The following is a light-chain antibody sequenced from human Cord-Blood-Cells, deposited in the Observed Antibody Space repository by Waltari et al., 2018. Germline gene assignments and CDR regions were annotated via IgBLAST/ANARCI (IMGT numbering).Light chain of an antibody. CDR1: TGYAGGYSY. Sequence: APTPPAAVSGSPGHAHTISRPGTTGYAGGYSYVSSYQQHPGKAPKLMIYDVSNRPSGVSNRFSGSKSGNTASLTISGLQAEDEADYYCSSYTSSSTLRFGGGTKLTVL. CDR3: SSYTSSSTLR. CDR2: DVS. J-gene: IGLJ2*01. V-gene: IGLV2-14*01.